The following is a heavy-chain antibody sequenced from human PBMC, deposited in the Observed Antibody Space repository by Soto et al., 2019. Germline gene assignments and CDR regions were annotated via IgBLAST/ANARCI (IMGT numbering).Heavy chain of an antibody. V-gene: IGHV2-5*02. CDR1: GFSLNTGGVG. D-gene: IGHD3-10*01. Sequence: ITLKESGPTLVKPTQTLTLTCTFSGFSLNTGGVGVGWVRQPRGKAMEWLALIYWDDDERYRPSLRSRLNIIKDTINHQVVLTMTNMDPEDTATYYCVRNWRYYGGDYYYGMDAWGQGTTVTVSS. CDR2: IYWDDDE. CDR3: VRNWRYYGGDYYYGMDA. J-gene: IGHJ6*02.